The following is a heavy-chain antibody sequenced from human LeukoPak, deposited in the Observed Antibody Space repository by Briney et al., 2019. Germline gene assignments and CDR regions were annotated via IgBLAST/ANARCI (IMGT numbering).Heavy chain of an antibody. CDR3: ARDPRIATAGYYFDS. V-gene: IGHV3-21*01. CDR1: GFTVSNNY. D-gene: IGHD6-13*01. Sequence: PGGSLRLSCAASGFTVSNNYMNWVRQAPGKGLEWVSFLGSSIRYVKYADSVKGRFTISRDDAKNSLYLQMNSLRVEDTAVYYCARDPRIATAGYYFDSWGQGVLVTVSS. J-gene: IGHJ4*02. CDR2: LGSSIRYV.